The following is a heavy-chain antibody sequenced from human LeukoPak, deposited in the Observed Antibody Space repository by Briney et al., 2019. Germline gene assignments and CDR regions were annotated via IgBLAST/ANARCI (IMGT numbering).Heavy chain of an antibody. D-gene: IGHD3-22*01. CDR1: GGSISSYY. V-gene: IGHV4-59*01. CDR2: IYYSGNT. CDR3: ARARDFDSSGYSYFDS. J-gene: IGHJ4*02. Sequence: SETLSLTCSVSGGSISSYYWMWIRQPPGKLLEWIRYIYYSGNTDYNPSLKSRVAISVDTSKSHFSLRLSSVTAADTAVYYCARARDFDSSGYSYFDSWGQGTLVIVSS.